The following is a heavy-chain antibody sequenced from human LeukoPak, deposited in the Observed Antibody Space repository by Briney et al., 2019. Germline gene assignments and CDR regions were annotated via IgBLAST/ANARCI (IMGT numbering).Heavy chain of an antibody. J-gene: IGHJ4*02. CDR1: GFTFSTNS. V-gene: IGHV3-21*01. Sequence: PGGSLRLSCAAFGFTFSTNSMNWVRQAPGKGLGWVSSISSSSSYIYYADSVKGRFTISRDNAKNSLYLQMNSLRAEDTAVYYCARAGQVEFDYWGQGTLVTVSS. CDR3: ARAGQVEFDY. CDR2: ISSSSSYI.